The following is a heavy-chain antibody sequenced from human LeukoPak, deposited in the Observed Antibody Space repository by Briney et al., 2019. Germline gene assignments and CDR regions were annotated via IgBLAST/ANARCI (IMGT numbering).Heavy chain of an antibody. D-gene: IGHD3-10*01. CDR1: GYTFTGYY. CDR2: IIPIFGTA. Sequence: SVKVSCKASGYTFTGYYMHWVRQAPGQGLEWMGGIIPIFGTANYAQKFQGRVTITADESTSTAYMELSSLRSEDTAVYYCARGSGYFDYWGQGTLVTVSS. J-gene: IGHJ4*02. V-gene: IGHV1-69*13. CDR3: ARGSGYFDY.